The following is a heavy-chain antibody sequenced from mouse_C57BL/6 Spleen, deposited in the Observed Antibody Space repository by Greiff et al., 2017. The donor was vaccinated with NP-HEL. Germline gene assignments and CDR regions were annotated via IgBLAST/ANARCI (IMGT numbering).Heavy chain of an antibody. CDR3: ARRDYDYDVGY. V-gene: IGHV1-64*01. CDR1: GYTFTSYW. D-gene: IGHD2-4*01. Sequence: QVQLKQPGAELVKPGASVKLSCKASGYTFTSYWMHWVKQRPGQGLEWIGMIHPNSGSTNYNEKFKSKATLTVDKSSSTAYMQLSSLTSEDSAVYYCARRDYDYDVGYWGQGTTLTVSS. CDR2: IHPNSGST. J-gene: IGHJ2*01.